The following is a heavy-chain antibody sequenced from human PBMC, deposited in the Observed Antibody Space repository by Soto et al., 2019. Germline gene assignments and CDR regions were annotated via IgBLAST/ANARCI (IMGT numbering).Heavy chain of an antibody. CDR2: IYYSGST. J-gene: IGHJ6*02. Sequence: ASETLSLTCTVSGGSISSGGYYWSWIRQHPGKGLEWIGYIYYSGSTYYNPSLKSRVTISVDTSKNQFSLKLSSVTAADTAVYYCARDQPSPYGSGSSMDVWGQGTTVTVSS. CDR3: ARDQPSPYGSGSSMDV. CDR1: GGSISSGGYY. D-gene: IGHD3-10*01. V-gene: IGHV4-31*03.